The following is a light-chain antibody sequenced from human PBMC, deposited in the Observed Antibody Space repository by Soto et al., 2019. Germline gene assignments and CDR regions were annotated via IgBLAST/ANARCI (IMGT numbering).Light chain of an antibody. CDR3: QQYNNWPIT. Sequence: EIVMTQSPATLSVSPGDRASLSCRASQRVSTNLAWYQQKPGQAPRLLIYTSSTSATDIPARFSGTGSGTEFTLTIYSLQSEDFAVYYCQQYNNWPITFGQGTRLEIK. V-gene: IGKV3-15*01. J-gene: IGKJ5*01. CDR2: TSS. CDR1: QRVSTN.